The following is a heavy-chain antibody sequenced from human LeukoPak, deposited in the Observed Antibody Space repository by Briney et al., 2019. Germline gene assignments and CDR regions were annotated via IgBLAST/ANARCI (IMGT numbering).Heavy chain of an antibody. CDR2: INHSGST. D-gene: IGHD3-22*01. Sequence: SETLSLTCAVYGGSFSGYYWSWIRQPPGKGLEWIGEINHSGSTNYNPSLKSRVTISVDTSKNQFSLKLSSVTAADTAVYYCARGRNYYDRIGYSDYWGQGTLVTVSS. CDR1: GGSFSGYY. V-gene: IGHV4-34*01. CDR3: ARGRNYYDRIGYSDY. J-gene: IGHJ4*02.